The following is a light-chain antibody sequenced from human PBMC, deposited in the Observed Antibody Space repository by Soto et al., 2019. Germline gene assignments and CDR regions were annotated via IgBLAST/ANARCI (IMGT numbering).Light chain of an antibody. CDR1: SSDVGSYNL. V-gene: IGLV2-23*01. Sequence: QSVLTQPASVSGSPGQSITISCTGTSSDVGSYNLVSWYQQHPGKAPKLMIYEGNKRPSGVSNRFSGSKSGNTASLTISGLQAEDEADYYCCSYAGSSPGYVFGTGTKLTVL. CDR3: CSYAGSSPGYV. CDR2: EGN. J-gene: IGLJ1*01.